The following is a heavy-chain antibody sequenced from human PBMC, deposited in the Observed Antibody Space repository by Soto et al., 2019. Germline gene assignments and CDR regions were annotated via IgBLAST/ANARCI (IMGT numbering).Heavy chain of an antibody. D-gene: IGHD6-13*01. J-gene: IGHJ4*02. CDR3: ARGVIRAGYSRSWHEGGFDY. CDR1: GFTFSSYS. CDR2: ISSSSSYI. V-gene: IGHV3-21*01. Sequence: EVQLVESGGGLVKPGGSLRLSCAASGFTFSSYSMNWVRQAPGKGLEWVSSISSSSSYIYYADSVKGRFTISRDNAKNSLYLQMNSLRAEDTAVYYCARGVIRAGYSRSWHEGGFDYWGQGTLVTVSS.